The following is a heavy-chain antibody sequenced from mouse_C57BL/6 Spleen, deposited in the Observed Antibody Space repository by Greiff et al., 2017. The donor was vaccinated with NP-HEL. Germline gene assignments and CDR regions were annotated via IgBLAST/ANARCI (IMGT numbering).Heavy chain of an antibody. V-gene: IGHV1-59*01. J-gene: IGHJ2*01. Sequence: QVQLQQPGAELVRPGTSVKLSCKASGYTFTSYWMHWVKQRPGQGLEWIGVIDPSDSYTNYNQKFKGKATLTVDTSSSTAYMQLSSLTSEDSAVYYGARSYYGSSLYFDYWGQGTTLTVSS. D-gene: IGHD1-1*01. CDR1: GYTFTSYW. CDR2: IDPSDSYT. CDR3: ARSYYGSSLYFDY.